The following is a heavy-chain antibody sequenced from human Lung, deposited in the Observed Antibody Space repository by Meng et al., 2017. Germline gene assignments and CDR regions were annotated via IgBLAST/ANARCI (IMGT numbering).Heavy chain of an antibody. CDR2: INHRGST. D-gene: IGHD4-11*01. J-gene: IGHJ4*02. CDR1: GGSFIDYY. Sequence: QVRPQPWGGGLLKPSETLALTCVVSGGSFIDYYWSWFRQPPGKGLEWIGEINHRGSTNYNPSLESRATISVDTSQNNLSLKLSSVTAADSAVYYCARGPTTMAHDFDYWGQGTLVTVFS. CDR3: ARGPTTMAHDFDY. V-gene: IGHV4-34*01.